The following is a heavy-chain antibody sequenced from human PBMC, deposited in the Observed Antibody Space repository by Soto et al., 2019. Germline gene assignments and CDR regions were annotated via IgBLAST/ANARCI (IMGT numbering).Heavy chain of an antibody. V-gene: IGHV3-30*18. CDR1: GFTFTDYG. D-gene: IGHD3-22*01. J-gene: IGHJ4*02. Sequence: QVQLVESGGGVVQPGRSLRLSCADSGFTFTDYGMHWVRQAPGKGLEWVAVISYDGSNKNYADSVKGRFTISRDNSKNTLYLQMNILRAEDTAVYYCSKDTYYHDSSGYYVFDYWGQGTLVTVSS. CDR3: SKDTYYHDSSGYYVFDY. CDR2: ISYDGSNK.